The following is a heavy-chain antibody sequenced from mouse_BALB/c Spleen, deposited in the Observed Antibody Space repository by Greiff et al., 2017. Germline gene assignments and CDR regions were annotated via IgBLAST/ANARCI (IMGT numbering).Heavy chain of an antibody. CDR1: GFSLTSYG. Sequence: VKLQESGPGLVQPSQSLSITCTVSGFSLTSYGVHWVRQSPGKGLEWLGVIWSCGSTDYNAAFISRLSISKDNSKSQVFFKMNSLQANDTAIYYCARNRYDWFAYWGQGTLVTVSA. J-gene: IGHJ3*01. CDR3: ARNRYDWFAY. V-gene: IGHV2-2*02. CDR2: IWSCGST. D-gene: IGHD2-14*01.